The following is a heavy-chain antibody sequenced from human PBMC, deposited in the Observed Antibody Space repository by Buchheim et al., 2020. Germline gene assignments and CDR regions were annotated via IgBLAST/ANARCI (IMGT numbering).Heavy chain of an antibody. CDR2: ISYDGSNK. J-gene: IGHJ4*02. V-gene: IGHV3-30*18. D-gene: IGHD6-13*01. CDR1: GFTFSAHG. Sequence: QVQVVESGGGVVQPGRSLRLSCAASGFTFSAHGMHWVRRAPGKGLEWVAVISYDGSNKYYADSVKGRFTISRDKSKNKLYLQMSSLRAEDTAVYYCAKDKYSSSWYYFDSWGQGTL. CDR3: AKDKYSSSWYYFDS.